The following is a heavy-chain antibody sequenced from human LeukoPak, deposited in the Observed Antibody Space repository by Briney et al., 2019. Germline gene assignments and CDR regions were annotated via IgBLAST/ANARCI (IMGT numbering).Heavy chain of an antibody. CDR2: IYTSGST. CDR3: AKIQWPQVDAFDI. Sequence: SETLSLTCTVSGGSISSGSYYWSWIRQPAGKGLEWIGRIYTSGSTNYNPSLKSRVTISLDTSKNQFSLKLSSVTAADTAVYYCAKIQWPQVDAFDIWGQGTMVTVSS. CDR1: GGSISSGSYY. D-gene: IGHD6-19*01. V-gene: IGHV4-61*02. J-gene: IGHJ3*02.